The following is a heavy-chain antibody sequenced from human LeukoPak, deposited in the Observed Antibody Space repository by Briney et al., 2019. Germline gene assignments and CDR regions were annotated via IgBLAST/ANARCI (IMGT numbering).Heavy chain of an antibody. J-gene: IGHJ5*01. V-gene: IGHV3-11*04. CDR2: ISGSGHDI. D-gene: IGHD6-6*01. CDR1: GFTFSDSY. CDR3: TRDPRHFDS. Sequence: GGSLRLSCAASGFTFSDSYMTWVRQAPGKGVEWVAYISGSGHDINYSDSVKGRFTISRDNAKNSLYLQMSSLRVEDTAVYYCTRDPRHFDSCGQGTLDTVSS.